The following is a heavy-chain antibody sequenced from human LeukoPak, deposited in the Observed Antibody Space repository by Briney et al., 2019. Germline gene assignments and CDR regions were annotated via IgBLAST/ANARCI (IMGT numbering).Heavy chain of an antibody. CDR3: ARGHRAAFDY. Sequence: GGSLRLSCAASGFTFSSYDMHWVRHATGKGLEWVSAIGTAGDRYYPGSVKGRFTISRENAKNSLYLQMTSLSAGDTAVYYCARGHRAAFDYWGQGTLVPVSS. J-gene: IGHJ4*02. D-gene: IGHD2-15*01. CDR1: GFTFSSYD. V-gene: IGHV3-13*01. CDR2: IGTAGDR.